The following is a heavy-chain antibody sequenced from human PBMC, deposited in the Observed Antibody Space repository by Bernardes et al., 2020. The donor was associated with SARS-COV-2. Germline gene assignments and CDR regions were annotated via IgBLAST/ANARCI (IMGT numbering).Heavy chain of an antibody. D-gene: IGHD3-10*01. CDR2: ISSDGISR. CDR1: GFTFGDHA. J-gene: IGHJ4*02. CDR3: VRVHYASGTLYRHFDY. Sequence: GGSLRLSCAASGFTFGDHAMHWVRQAPGKGLEWVSLISSDGISRNYADSVQGRFTISRDNSKSSLYLQLNSLITEDTALYYCVRVHYASGTLYRHFDYWGQGTLVTVSS. V-gene: IGHV3-43*02.